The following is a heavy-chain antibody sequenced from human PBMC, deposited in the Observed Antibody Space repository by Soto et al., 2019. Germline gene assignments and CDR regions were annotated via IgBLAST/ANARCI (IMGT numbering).Heavy chain of an antibody. CDR2: INTNNGGT. D-gene: IGHD1-26*01. V-gene: IGHV1-2*02. J-gene: IGHJ4*02. CDR3: AREVELHFAH. CDR1: GYTFTGYY. Sequence: ASVKVSCKTSGYTFTGYYVHWLRQAPGQGLEWMGWINTNNGGTNYAQKFQGRVTMTRDTAITTAYMELSWQRSDDTAVYYCAREVELHFAHWGQGTLVTVSS.